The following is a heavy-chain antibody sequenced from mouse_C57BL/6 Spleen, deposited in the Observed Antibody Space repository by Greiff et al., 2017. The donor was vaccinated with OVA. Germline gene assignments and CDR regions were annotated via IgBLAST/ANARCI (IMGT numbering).Heavy chain of an antibody. D-gene: IGHD1-1*01. J-gene: IGHJ2*01. Sequence: QVQLKQPGAELVRPGSSVKLSCKASGYTFTSYWMHWVKQRPIQGLEWIGNIDPSDSETHSNQKFKDKATLTVDKSSSTAYMQLSSLTSEDSAVYYCARSITTVVAFDYWGQGTTLTVSS. CDR2: IDPSDSET. CDR3: ARSITTVVAFDY. CDR1: GYTFTSYW. V-gene: IGHV1-52*01.